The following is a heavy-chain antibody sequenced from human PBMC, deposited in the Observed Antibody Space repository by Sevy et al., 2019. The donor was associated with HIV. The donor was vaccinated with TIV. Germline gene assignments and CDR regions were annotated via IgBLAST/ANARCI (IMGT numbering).Heavy chain of an antibody. J-gene: IGHJ4*02. Sequence: SETLSLTCTISDDSISDYYWSWIRQAPKKGLEWIGYILYTGGTNHNPSLRGRVTISIDTSKRQISLKLRSVTVADTAVYYCARGKVLTDYWGQGTLVTVSS. V-gene: IGHV4-59*01. CDR1: DDSISDYY. CDR3: ARGKVLTDY. CDR2: ILYTGGT.